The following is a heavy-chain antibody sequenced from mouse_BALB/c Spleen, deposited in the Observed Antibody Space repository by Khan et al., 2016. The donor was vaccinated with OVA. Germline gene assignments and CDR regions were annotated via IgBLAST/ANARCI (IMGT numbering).Heavy chain of an antibody. CDR2: IYPGTDNS. CDR1: GYIFTSYW. J-gene: IGHJ2*01. V-gene: IGHV1-76*01. CDR3: AREEALYHFDH. D-gene: IGHD3-2*02. Sequence: QVQLKESGAELVRPGASVKLSCKTSGYIFTSYWIHWVKQRSGQGLEWIARIYPGTDNSYYNETFKDKATLTADKSSSTAYMHLSSLKSEDSDVYCCAREEALYHFDHWGQGTTLTVSS.